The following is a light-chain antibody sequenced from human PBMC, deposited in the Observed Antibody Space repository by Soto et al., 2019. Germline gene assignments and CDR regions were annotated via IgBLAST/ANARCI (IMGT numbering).Light chain of an antibody. Sequence: EIVLTQSPATLSLSPGERATLSCGASQSVSSYLAWYQQKPGQAPRLLIYDASNRATGIPDRFSGDGSGTDFTLTISRLEPEDYAVYYCHQYDGSPITFGQGTRLEIK. CDR3: HQYDGSPIT. J-gene: IGKJ5*01. CDR1: QSVSSY. CDR2: DAS. V-gene: IGKV3-11*01.